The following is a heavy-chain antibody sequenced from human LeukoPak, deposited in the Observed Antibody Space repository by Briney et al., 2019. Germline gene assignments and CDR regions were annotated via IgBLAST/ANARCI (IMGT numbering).Heavy chain of an antibody. D-gene: IGHD6-19*01. CDR1: GGTFSSYA. Sequence: SVKLSCKASGGTFSSYAISWVRQAPGQGLEWMGRIIPIFGTANYAQKFQGRVTITTDESTSTAYMELSSLRSEDTAVYYCARGEGSGWFLADYYYMDVWGKGTTVTVSS. CDR2: IIPIFGTA. V-gene: IGHV1-69*05. CDR3: ARGEGSGWFLADYYYMDV. J-gene: IGHJ6*03.